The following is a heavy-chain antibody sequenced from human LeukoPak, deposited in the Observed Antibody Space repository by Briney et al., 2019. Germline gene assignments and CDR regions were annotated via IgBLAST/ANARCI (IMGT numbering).Heavy chain of an antibody. J-gene: IGHJ4*02. Sequence: PGGSLRLSCVVSGFNFSIYEMNWVRQAPGKGLELVSYISSGGGTIYYADSVKGRFTISRDNATNSLYLQMNSLRAEDTAVYYCARIRADSSGYYYKYFDFWGQGTLVTVSS. CDR3: ARIRADSSGYYYKYFDF. V-gene: IGHV3-48*03. CDR1: GFNFSIYE. D-gene: IGHD3-22*01. CDR2: ISSGGGTI.